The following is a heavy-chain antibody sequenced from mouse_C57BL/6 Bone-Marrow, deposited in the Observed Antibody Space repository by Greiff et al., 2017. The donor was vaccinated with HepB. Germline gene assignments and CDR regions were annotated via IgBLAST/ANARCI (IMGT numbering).Heavy chain of an antibody. J-gene: IGHJ2*01. Sequence: EVKLMESGAELVRPGASVKLSCTASGFNIKDYYMNWVKQSPEQGLEWIGWIDPENGDTEYASKFKGKDTITADTSSNTAYLQLSSLTSEDTAVYYCTSYSNAYWGQGTTLTVSA. CDR3: TSYSNAY. V-gene: IGHV14-4*01. CDR2: IDPENGDT. CDR1: GFNIKDYY. D-gene: IGHD2-5*01.